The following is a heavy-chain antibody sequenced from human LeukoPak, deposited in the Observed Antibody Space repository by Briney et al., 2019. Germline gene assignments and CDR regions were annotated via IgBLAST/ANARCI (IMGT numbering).Heavy chain of an antibody. D-gene: IGHD3-22*01. CDR2: ISWNSGSI. CDR3: AKAPEQYYDSSGYHTYYFDY. CDR1: GFTFDDYA. V-gene: IGHV3-9*01. Sequence: GGSLRLSCAASGFTFDDYAMHWVRQAPGKGLEWVSGISWNSGSIGYADSVKGRFTISRDNAKNSLYLQMNSLRAEDTALYYCAKAPEQYYDSSGYHTYYFDYWVQGTLVTVSS. J-gene: IGHJ4*02.